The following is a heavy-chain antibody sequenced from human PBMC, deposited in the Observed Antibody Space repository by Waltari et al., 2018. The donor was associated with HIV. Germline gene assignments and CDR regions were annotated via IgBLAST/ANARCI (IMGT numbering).Heavy chain of an antibody. D-gene: IGHD2-21*02. Sequence: QLRLQESGSGLVKPSQTLSLTCVVSGGSISSGGYSWSWIRQPPGKGLEWIGNIYHSGISVYTPSLKSRVTISVDRSKNQRSLNLTSVTAADTGVYFCARGDPDYGMDVWGQGTTVTVS. CDR1: GGSISSGGYS. CDR2: IYHSGIS. CDR3: ARGDPDYGMDV. J-gene: IGHJ6*02. V-gene: IGHV4-30-2*01.